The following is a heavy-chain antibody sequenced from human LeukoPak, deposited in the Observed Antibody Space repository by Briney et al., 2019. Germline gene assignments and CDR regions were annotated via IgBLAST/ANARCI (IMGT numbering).Heavy chain of an antibody. CDR3: ARERNLEIAVAGTIFDY. CDR2: IYSGGST. J-gene: IGHJ4*02. Sequence: SGGSLRLSCAASGFTVSSNYMSWVRQAPGKGLEWVSVIYSGGSTYYADSVKGRFTISRDNSKNMIYLEMSSPKAEDTAVYYCARERNLEIAVAGTIFDYWGQGTLVTVSS. V-gene: IGHV3-53*01. D-gene: IGHD6-19*01. CDR1: GFTVSSNY.